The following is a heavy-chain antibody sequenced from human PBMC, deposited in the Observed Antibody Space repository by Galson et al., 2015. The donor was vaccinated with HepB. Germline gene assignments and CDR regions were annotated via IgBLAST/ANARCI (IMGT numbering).Heavy chain of an antibody. Sequence: LRLSCAASGFTFRYYAMSWVRQAPGKGLEWISAITPSGDNTYSADSMKGRFFISRDNSQNTLFLQMNSLRADDTAIYFCAKVFPEKTDGWYRQALYYFDSWGHGTRVTVSS. J-gene: IGHJ4*01. V-gene: IGHV3-23*01. CDR1: GFTFRYYA. CDR3: AKVFPEKTDGWYRQALYYFDS. D-gene: IGHD6-19*01. CDR2: ITPSGDNT.